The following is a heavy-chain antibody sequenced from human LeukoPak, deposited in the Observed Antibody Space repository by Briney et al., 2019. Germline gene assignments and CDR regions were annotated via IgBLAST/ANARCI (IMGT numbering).Heavy chain of an antibody. D-gene: IGHD1-7*01. V-gene: IGHV1-69*05. CDR1: GGTFSSYA. CDR2: IIPIFGTA. Sequence: ASVRVSCKASGGTFSSYAISWVRQAPGQGLEWMGGIIPIFGTANYAQKFQGRVTITTDESTSTAYMELSSPRSEDTAVYYCARVHNWNYGYFDYWGQGTLVTVSS. CDR3: ARVHNWNYGYFDY. J-gene: IGHJ4*02.